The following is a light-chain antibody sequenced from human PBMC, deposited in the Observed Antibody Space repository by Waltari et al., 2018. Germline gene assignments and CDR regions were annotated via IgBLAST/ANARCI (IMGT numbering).Light chain of an antibody. Sequence: DIVMTQTPVSLSVTPGQSASISGKSSQSLLYTDGKTYSYWYLQKAGQPPQLLIYEISKRFSGVPDRFSGSGSGTDFTLKISRVEAEDVGVYYCMQTKQFPWTLGQGTKVEVK. CDR1: QSLLYTDGKTY. V-gene: IGKV2D-29*01. CDR2: EIS. J-gene: IGKJ1*01. CDR3: MQTKQFPWT.